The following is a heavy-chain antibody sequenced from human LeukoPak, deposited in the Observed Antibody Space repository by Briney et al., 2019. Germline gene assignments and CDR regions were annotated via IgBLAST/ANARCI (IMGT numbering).Heavy chain of an antibody. J-gene: IGHJ4*02. CDR2: IYYSGST. Sequence: SETLPLTCTVSGGSISSGTYYWGWIRQPPGKGLEWIGSIYYSGSTYYNPSLKSRVTISVDTSKNRFSLKLSSVTAADTAVYYCARVRDGDYVYYWGQGTLVTVSS. D-gene: IGHD4-17*01. V-gene: IGHV4-39*07. CDR3: ARVRDGDYVYY. CDR1: GGSISSGTYY.